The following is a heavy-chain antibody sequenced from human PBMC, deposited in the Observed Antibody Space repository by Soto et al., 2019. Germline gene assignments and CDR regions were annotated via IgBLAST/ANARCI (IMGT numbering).Heavy chain of an antibody. CDR2: ISNNGINK. Sequence: QVQLVESGGGAVQPGRSLRLSCAASGFTFRTYGMHWVRQAPGKGLEWLAVISNNGINKYYADSVKGRFTISRDNSRDTLFLQMNSLGGEDTAIYYCAKVIRADSTSSNFYYYSGLDVWGQGTTVTVS. D-gene: IGHD6-6*01. J-gene: IGHJ6*02. V-gene: IGHV3-30*18. CDR1: GFTFRTYG. CDR3: AKVIRADSTSSNFYYYSGLDV.